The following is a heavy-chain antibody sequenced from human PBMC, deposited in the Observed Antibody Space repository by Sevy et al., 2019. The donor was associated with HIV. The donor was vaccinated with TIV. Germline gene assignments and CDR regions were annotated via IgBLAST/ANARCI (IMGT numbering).Heavy chain of an antibody. Sequence: GGSLRLSCAASGFTFSSYGMHWVRQAPGKGLEWMATIWYDGSKKYYGDSVKGRFTISRDNSKNKLHLQMNSLTAEDTAVYYGARDGVPAAIGFDYWGQGTLVTVSS. V-gene: IGHV3-33*01. J-gene: IGHJ4*02. CDR1: GFTFSSYG. CDR3: ARDGVPAAIGFDY. D-gene: IGHD2-2*01. CDR2: IWYDGSKK.